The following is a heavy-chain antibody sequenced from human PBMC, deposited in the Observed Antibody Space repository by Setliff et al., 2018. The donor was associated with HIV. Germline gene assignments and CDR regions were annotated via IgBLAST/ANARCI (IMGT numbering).Heavy chain of an antibody. V-gene: IGHV4-4*07. D-gene: IGHD4-17*01. CDR2: IYTSGST. J-gene: IGHJ3*01. Sequence: SETLSLTCTVSGGSISSYYWSWIRQPAGKGLEWIGRIYTSGSTNYNPSLKSRVTISVDTSEDQFSLKLNSVTAADTAVYYCARVQMAYAAFDVWGQGTMVTVSS. CDR1: GGSISSYY. CDR3: ARVQMAYAAFDV.